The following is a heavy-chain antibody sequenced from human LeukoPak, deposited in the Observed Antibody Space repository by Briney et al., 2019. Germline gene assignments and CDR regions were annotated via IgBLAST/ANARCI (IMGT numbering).Heavy chain of an antibody. D-gene: IGHD6-19*01. Sequence: PGGSLRLSCAASGFTFSSYAMSSVRQAQGKGLEWVSAISGSGGSTYYADSVKGRFTISRDNSKNTLYLQMNSLRAEDTAVYYCAKDGYSSGWSREDGMDVWGQGTTVTVSS. CDR2: ISGSGGST. J-gene: IGHJ6*02. CDR1: GFTFSSYA. V-gene: IGHV3-23*01. CDR3: AKDGYSSGWSREDGMDV.